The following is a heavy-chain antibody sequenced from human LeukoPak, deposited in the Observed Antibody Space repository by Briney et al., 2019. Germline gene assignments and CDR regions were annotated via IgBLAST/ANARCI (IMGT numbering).Heavy chain of an antibody. V-gene: IGHV3-48*01. J-gene: IGHJ4*02. CDR3: AKDRYYDILTGNYFDY. CDR2: ITFSSSII. Sequence: PGGSLRLSCAASGFTFSSYSMNWVRQAPGKGLEWVSYITFSSSIIYYADSVKGRFTISRDNAKNSLYLLMNSLRAEDTALYYCAKDRYYDILTGNYFDYWGQGTLVTVSS. D-gene: IGHD3-9*01. CDR1: GFTFSSYS.